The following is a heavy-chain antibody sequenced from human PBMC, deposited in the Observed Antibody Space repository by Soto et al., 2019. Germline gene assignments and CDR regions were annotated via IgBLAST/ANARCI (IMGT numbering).Heavy chain of an antibody. Sequence: GASVKVSCKASGGTFSSDAISWVRQAPGQGLEWMGGIIPIFGTANYAQKFQGRATITADKSTSTAYMELSSLRSEDTAVYYCARILGITIFGVDHPHSAFDIWGQGTMVTVSS. CDR2: IIPIFGTA. CDR1: GGTFSSDA. V-gene: IGHV1-69*06. J-gene: IGHJ3*02. CDR3: ARILGITIFGVDHPHSAFDI. D-gene: IGHD3-3*01.